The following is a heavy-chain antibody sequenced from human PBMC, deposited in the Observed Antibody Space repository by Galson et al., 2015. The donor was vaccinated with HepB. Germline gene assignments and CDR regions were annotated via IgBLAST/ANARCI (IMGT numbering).Heavy chain of an antibody. V-gene: IGHV3-11*06. CDR2: IRSSGTYT. J-gene: IGHJ4*02. CDR3: ARFLDYYYGAGSYSFDY. D-gene: IGHD3-10*01. CDR1: GFTFSDSY. Sequence: SLRLSCAASGFTFSDSYSSWIRQAPGKGLEWVSYIRSSGTYTNYADSVKGRFTISRDNAKNSLFLQMDSLRAEDTAVYYCARFLDYYYGAGSYSFDYWGRGTLVTVSS.